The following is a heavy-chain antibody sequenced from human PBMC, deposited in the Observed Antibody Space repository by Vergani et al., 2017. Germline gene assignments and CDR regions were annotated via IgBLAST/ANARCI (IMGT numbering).Heavy chain of an antibody. Sequence: QVQLVESGGGVVQPGRSLRLSCAASGFTFNQYGMHWVRQAPGKGLEWVAVTWYDGNNKQYADSVKGRFTISRDNSTSTMYLQMNSLREEDTGVYYCARDLRLLYNRFDPWGQGTLVTVSS. CDR1: GFTFNQYG. V-gene: IGHV3-33*01. J-gene: IGHJ5*02. CDR3: ARDLRLLYNRFDP. CDR2: TWYDGNNK. D-gene: IGHD1-14*01.